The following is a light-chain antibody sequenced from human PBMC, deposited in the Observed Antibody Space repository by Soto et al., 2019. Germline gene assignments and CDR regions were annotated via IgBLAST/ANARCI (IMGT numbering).Light chain of an antibody. CDR3: QGPSNSPCS. CDR2: DAS. V-gene: IGKV3-11*01. Sequence: VLTLSQRNLSLYGKNVALGSCRASQRVSWSLAWYKPKPGQAPRLLIHDASHRATGIPARFPVSGSRTEFTLSIMSLDPEEIALYYCQGPSNSPCSLGDGTRLEI. CDR1: QRVSWS. J-gene: IGKJ5*01.